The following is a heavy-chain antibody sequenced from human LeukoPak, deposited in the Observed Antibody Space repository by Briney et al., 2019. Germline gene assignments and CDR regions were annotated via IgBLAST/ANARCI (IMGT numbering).Heavy chain of an antibody. CDR1: GFTFTSSA. Sequence: SVKVSCKASGFTFTSSAMQWVRQARGQRLEWIGWIVVGSGNTNYAQKFQERVTITRDMSTSTAYMELSSLRSEDTAVYYCATPGDWSGYYFDYWGQGTLVTVSS. CDR2: IVVGSGNT. D-gene: IGHD3-3*01. CDR3: ATPGDWSGYYFDY. J-gene: IGHJ4*02. V-gene: IGHV1-58*02.